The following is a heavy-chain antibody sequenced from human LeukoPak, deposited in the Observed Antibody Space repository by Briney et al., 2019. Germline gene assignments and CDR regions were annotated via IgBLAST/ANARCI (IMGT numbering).Heavy chain of an antibody. Sequence: GSLRLSCAASGFTFSSYAMSWVRQAPGKGLEWVSAISGSGGSTYYADSVKGRFTISRDNPKNTLYPQMNSLRAEDTGLYYCARERVPSGSYFDYWGQGTLVTVSS. CDR2: ISGSGGST. J-gene: IGHJ4*02. D-gene: IGHD1-26*01. CDR3: ARERVPSGSYFDY. CDR1: GFTFSSYA. V-gene: IGHV3-23*01.